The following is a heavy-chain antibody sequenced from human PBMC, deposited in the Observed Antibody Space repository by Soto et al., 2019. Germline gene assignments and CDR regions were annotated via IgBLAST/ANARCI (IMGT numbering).Heavy chain of an antibody. Sequence: QVQLQESGPGLVKPSQTLSLTCTVSGGSISSGDYYWSWIRQPPGKGLEWIGYIYYSGSTYYNPSLKSRVTISVNTSKNQFSPKLSSVTAADTAVYYCARVPRGTIFSGYVGYWGQGTLVTVSS. CDR1: GGSISSGDYY. CDR3: ARVPRGTIFSGYVGY. CDR2: IYYSGST. V-gene: IGHV4-30-4*01. J-gene: IGHJ4*02. D-gene: IGHD3-9*01.